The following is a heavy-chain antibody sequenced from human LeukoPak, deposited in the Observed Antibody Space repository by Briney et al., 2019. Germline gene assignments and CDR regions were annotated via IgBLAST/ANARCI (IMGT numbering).Heavy chain of an antibody. CDR2: ISSNGGST. D-gene: IGHD3-22*01. V-gene: IGHV3-64*01. CDR3: ARAHYYDSSGYRPSYYYMDV. Sequence: PGGSLRLSCAASGFTFSSYAMHLVRQAPGKGLEYVSAISSNGGSTYYANSVKGRFTISRDNSKNTLYLQMGSLRAEDMAVYYCARAHYYDSSGYRPSYYYMDVWGKGTTVTVSS. J-gene: IGHJ6*03. CDR1: GFTFSSYA.